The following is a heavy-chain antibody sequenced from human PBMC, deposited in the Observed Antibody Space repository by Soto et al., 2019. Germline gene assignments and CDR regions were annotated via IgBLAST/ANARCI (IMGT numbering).Heavy chain of an antibody. V-gene: IGHV3-74*01. D-gene: IGHD2-2*01. J-gene: IGHJ4*02. CDR2: INSDGSST. Sequence: EVQLVESGGGLVQPGGSLRLSCAASGFTFSSYWMHWVRQAPGKGLVWVSRINSDGSSTSYADSVKGRFTISRDNAKNTLYLQMNSLRAEDTAVYYCARGGKDIVVVPAAMRRDGYFDYWGQGTLVTVSS. CDR3: ARGGKDIVVVPAAMRRDGYFDY. CDR1: GFTFSSYW.